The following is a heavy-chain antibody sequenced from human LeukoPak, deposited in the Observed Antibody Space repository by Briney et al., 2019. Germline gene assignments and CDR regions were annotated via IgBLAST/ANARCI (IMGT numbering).Heavy chain of an antibody. CDR2: MNPNSGNT. J-gene: IGHJ5*02. CDR1: GYTFTSYD. Sequence: EASVKVSCKASGYTFTSYDINWVRQATGQGLEWMGWMNPNSGNTGYAQKFQGRVTITRNTSISTAYMELSSLRSDDPAVYYCARGPRYLGGFDPWGQGTLVTVSS. V-gene: IGHV1-8*03. D-gene: IGHD3-16*02. CDR3: ARGPRYLGGFDP.